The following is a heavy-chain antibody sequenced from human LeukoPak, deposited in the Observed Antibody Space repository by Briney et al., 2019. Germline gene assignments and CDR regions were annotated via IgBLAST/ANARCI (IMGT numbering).Heavy chain of an antibody. CDR3: AKDSLRRGYYYHSSGYYVDY. V-gene: IGHV3-7*01. J-gene: IGHJ4*02. D-gene: IGHD3-22*01. Sequence: GGSLRLSCAASGFTFSSYWMSWVRQAPGKGLEWVANIKQDGSEKYYVDSVKGRFTISRDNSKSTLYLQMNSLRAEDTAVYYCAKDSLRRGYYYHSSGYYVDYWGQGTLVTVSS. CDR1: GFTFSSYW. CDR2: IKQDGSEK.